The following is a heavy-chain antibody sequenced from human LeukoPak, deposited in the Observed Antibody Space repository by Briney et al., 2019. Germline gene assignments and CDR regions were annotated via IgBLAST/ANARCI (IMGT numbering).Heavy chain of an antibody. Sequence: SETLSLTCAVYGGSFSGYYWSWIRQPPGKGLEWIGEINHSGSTNYNPSLKSRVTISVDTSKNQFSLKLSSVTAADTAVYYCARWVSSIRFLEWLTPRYGMDVWGQGTTVTVSS. J-gene: IGHJ6*02. V-gene: IGHV4-34*01. D-gene: IGHD3-3*01. CDR1: GGSFSGYY. CDR2: INHSGST. CDR3: ARWVSSIRFLEWLTPRYGMDV.